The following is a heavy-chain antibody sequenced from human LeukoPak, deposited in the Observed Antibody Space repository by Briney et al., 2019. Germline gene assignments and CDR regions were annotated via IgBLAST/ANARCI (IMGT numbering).Heavy chain of an antibody. CDR1: GFTFSSYA. Sequence: GGSLRLSCAASGFTFSSYAMSWVRQAPGKGLEWVSAISGSGGSTYYADSVKGRFTISRDNSKNTVYLRMNSLRAEDTAVYYCARPMDFDWLLSFDYWGQGTLVTVSS. J-gene: IGHJ4*02. CDR3: ARPMDFDWLLSFDY. V-gene: IGHV3-23*01. CDR2: ISGSGGST. D-gene: IGHD3-9*01.